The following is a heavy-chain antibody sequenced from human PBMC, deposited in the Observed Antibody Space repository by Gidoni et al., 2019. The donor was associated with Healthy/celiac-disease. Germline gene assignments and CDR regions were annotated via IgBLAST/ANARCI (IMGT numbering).Heavy chain of an antibody. CDR2: IYWNDDK. CDR1: GFSLSTIGMG. V-gene: IGHV2-5*01. Sequence: QITLKESGPTLVKPTQTLTLTCTFSGFSLSTIGMGVGWIRQPPGKALEWLALIYWNDDKRYSPSLKSRLTITQDTSKNLVVLTMTNMDPMDTATYYCAHRRRDGYNFFLGAMDVWGQGTAVTVSS. CDR3: AHRRRDGYNFFLGAMDV. D-gene: IGHD5-12*01. J-gene: IGHJ6*02.